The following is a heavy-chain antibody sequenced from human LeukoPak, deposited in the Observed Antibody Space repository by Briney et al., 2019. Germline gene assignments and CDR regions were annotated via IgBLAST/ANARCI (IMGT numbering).Heavy chain of an antibody. CDR2: IYHSGST. D-gene: IGHD3-9*01. Sequence: KPSETLSLTCAVSGGSISSGGYSWSWIRQPPGKGLEWIGYIYHSGSTNYNPSLKSRVTISVDTSKNQFSLKLSSVTAADTAVYYCARVRRNGRRYFDWLSPYYFDYWGQGTLVTVSS. CDR1: GGSISSGGYS. V-gene: IGHV4-30-2*01. CDR3: ARVRRNGRRYFDWLSPYYFDY. J-gene: IGHJ4*02.